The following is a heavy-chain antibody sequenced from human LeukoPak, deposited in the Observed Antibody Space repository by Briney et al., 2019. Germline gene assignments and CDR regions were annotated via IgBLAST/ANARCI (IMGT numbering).Heavy chain of an antibody. CDR2: ISGSGGST. D-gene: IGHD4-11*01. J-gene: IGHJ4*02. CDR1: GFTFSSSW. Sequence: PGGSLRLSCAASGFTFSSSWLSWVRQAPGKGLEGVSAISGSGGSTYYADSVKGRFTISRDNSKNTLYLQMNSLRAEDTAVYYCAKELQTPRHYWGQGPLVTVSS. V-gene: IGHV3-23*01. CDR3: AKELQTPRHY.